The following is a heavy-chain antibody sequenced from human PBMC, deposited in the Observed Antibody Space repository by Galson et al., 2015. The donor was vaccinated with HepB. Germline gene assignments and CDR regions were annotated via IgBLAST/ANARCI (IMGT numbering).Heavy chain of an antibody. D-gene: IGHD6-19*01. Sequence: SLRLSCAASGFTFSSYAMSWVRQAPGKGLEWVSAISGSGGSTYYADSVKGRFTISRDNSKNTLYLQMNSLRAEDTAVYYCANPGWIAVAGYYYGMDVWGQGTTVTVSS. CDR1: GFTFSSYA. CDR2: ISGSGGST. CDR3: ANPGWIAVAGYYYGMDV. J-gene: IGHJ6*02. V-gene: IGHV3-23*01.